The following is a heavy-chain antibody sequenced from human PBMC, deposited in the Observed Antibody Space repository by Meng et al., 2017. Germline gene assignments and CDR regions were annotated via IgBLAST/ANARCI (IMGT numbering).Heavy chain of an antibody. V-gene: IGHV3-23*01. D-gene: IGHD3-22*01. J-gene: IGHJ4*02. Sequence: GESLKISCAASGFTFSNAWMSWVRQAPGKGLEWVSAISGSSGTTYYADSVKGRFTISRDNSKNTLYLQMNSLRAEDTAVYYCAKASTMIGVVITTPFDYWGQGTLVTVSS. CDR3: AKASTMIGVVITTPFDY. CDR2: ISGSSGTT. CDR1: GFTFSNAW.